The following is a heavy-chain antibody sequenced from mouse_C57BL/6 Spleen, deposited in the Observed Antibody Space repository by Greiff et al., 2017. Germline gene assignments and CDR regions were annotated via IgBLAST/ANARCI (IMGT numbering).Heavy chain of an antibody. J-gene: IGHJ2*01. CDR3: TRSVYGHPLDY. Sequence: VQLQQPGAELVRPGASVTLSCKASGYTFTDYEMHWVKQTPVHGLEWIGAIDPATGGTAYNQKFKGKAILTADKSSSTAYMELRSLTSEDSAVYYCTRSVYGHPLDYWGQGTTLTVSS. CDR2: IDPATGGT. CDR1: GYTFTDYE. V-gene: IGHV1-15*01. D-gene: IGHD1-1*01.